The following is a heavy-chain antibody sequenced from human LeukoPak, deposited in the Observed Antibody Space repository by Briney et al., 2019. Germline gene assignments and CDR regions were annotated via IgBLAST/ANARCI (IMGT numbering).Heavy chain of an antibody. CDR3: ARDLFIMGYCSSTSCSAGY. D-gene: IGHD2-2*01. Sequence: ASVKVSCKASGYTFTGYYMHWVRQAPGQGLEWIGWINPNSGGTNYAQKFQGRVTMTRDTSISTAYMELSRLRSDDTAVYYCARDLFIMGYCSSTSCSAGYWGQGTLVTVSS. CDR1: GYTFTGYY. CDR2: INPNSGGT. J-gene: IGHJ4*02. V-gene: IGHV1-2*02.